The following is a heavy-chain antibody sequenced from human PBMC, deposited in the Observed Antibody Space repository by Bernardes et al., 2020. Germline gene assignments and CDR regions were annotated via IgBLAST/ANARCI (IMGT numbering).Heavy chain of an antibody. D-gene: IGHD5-12*01. CDR3: ARDYGAGRYSGHAPLYYFDY. J-gene: IGHJ4*02. Sequence: ASVKVSCKASGYTFTSYYMHWVRQAPGQGLEWMGIINPSGGSTSYAQKFQGRVTMTRDTSTSTVYMELSSPRSEDTAVYYCARDYGAGRYSGHAPLYYFDYWGQGTLVTVSS. CDR1: GYTFTSYY. V-gene: IGHV1-46*01. CDR2: INPSGGST.